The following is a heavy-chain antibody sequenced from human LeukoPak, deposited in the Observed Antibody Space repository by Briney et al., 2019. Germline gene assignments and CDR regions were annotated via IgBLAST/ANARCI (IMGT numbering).Heavy chain of an antibody. CDR3: ARTYYYGSGSYYGFDP. CDR2: INPSGGST. CDR1: GYTFTSYY. J-gene: IGHJ5*02. Sequence: ASVKVSCKASGYTFTSYYMHWVRQAPGQGLEWMGIINPSGGSTSYAQKFQGRVTITADKSTSTAYMELSSLRSEDTAVYYCARTYYYGSGSYYGFDPWGQGTLVTVSS. V-gene: IGHV1-46*01. D-gene: IGHD3-10*01.